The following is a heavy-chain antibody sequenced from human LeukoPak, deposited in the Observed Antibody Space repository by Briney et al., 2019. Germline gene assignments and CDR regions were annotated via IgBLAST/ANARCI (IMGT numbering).Heavy chain of an antibody. J-gene: IGHJ4*02. CDR1: GYTFTGYY. CDR3: ARDNGGSYPFDY. V-gene: IGHV1-2*02. CDR2: INPNSGGT. D-gene: IGHD1-26*01. Sequence: ASVKASCKASGYTFTGYYMHWVRQAPGQGLEWMGWINPNSGGTNYAQKFQGRVTMTRDTSISTAYKELSRLRSDDTAVYYCARDNGGSYPFDYWGQGTLVTVSS.